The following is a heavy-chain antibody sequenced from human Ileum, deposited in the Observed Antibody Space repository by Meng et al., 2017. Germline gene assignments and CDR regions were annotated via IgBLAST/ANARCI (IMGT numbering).Heavy chain of an antibody. CDR2: ISYDGSKT. D-gene: IGHD2-2*01. Sequence: QVQLVESGGGVVQPGRSLRISCAASGFTFSRHAMHWVRQAPGKGLEWVTVISYDGSKTYYADSVKGRFTISRDNSKNMLFLQMNSLRAEDTAVYYCVAEEVIPAIKGLFDYWGQGTLVTVSS. CDR1: GFTFSRHA. J-gene: IGHJ4*02. V-gene: IGHV3-30-3*01. CDR3: VAEEVIPAIKGLFDY.